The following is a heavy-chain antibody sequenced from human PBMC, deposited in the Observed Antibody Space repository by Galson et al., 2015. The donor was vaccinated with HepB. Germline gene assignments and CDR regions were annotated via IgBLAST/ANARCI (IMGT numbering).Heavy chain of an antibody. CDR2: ISYDGSNK. CDR1: GFTFSSYA. D-gene: IGHD2-15*01. J-gene: IGHJ4*02. Sequence: SLRLSCAASGFTFSSYAMHWVRQAPGKGLEWVAVISYDGSNKYYADSVKGRFTISRDNSKNTLYLQMNSLRAEDTAVYYCARDQDPKKNTPLDYWGQGTLVTVSS. V-gene: IGHV3-30-3*01. CDR3: ARDQDPKKNTPLDY.